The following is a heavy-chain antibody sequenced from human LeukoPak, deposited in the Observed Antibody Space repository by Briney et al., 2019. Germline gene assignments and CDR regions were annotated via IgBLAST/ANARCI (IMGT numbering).Heavy chain of an antibody. CDR2: ISTTGGGT. D-gene: IGHD2-2*01. CDR3: AKDRGDCSSTSCYLSD. J-gene: IGHJ4*02. V-gene: IGHV3-23*01. CDR1: GFTFSIYS. Sequence: GGSLRLSCAASGFTFSIYSMNWVRQAPGKGLEWVSAISTTGGGTYYADSVKGRFTISRGNSKNTLYLQMNSLRAEDTAVYSCAKDRGDCSSTSCYLSDWGQGTLVTVSS.